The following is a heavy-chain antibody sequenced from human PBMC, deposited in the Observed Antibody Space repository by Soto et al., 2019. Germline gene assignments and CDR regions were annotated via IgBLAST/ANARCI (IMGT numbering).Heavy chain of an antibody. D-gene: IGHD6-19*01. Sequence: PGESLKISCKASGYSFSSYWIGWVRQMPGKGLEWMGIIYPGDSDTKYSPSVQGQVTISADRSISTAYLRWTSLKASDTAMYYCARSKRGAYSSGWYSLSGYYNYGIDVWGQGTKVTVSS. V-gene: IGHV5-51*01. CDR2: IYPGDSDT. CDR3: ARSKRGAYSSGWYSLSGYYNYGIDV. CDR1: GYSFSSYW. J-gene: IGHJ6*02.